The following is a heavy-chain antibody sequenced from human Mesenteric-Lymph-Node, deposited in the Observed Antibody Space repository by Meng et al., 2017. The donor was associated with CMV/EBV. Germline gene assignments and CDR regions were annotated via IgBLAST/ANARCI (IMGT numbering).Heavy chain of an antibody. D-gene: IGHD2-15*01. CDR3: AKDFVGGPTGFNF. Sequence: GESLKISCVGSGFTFSLFGIHWVRQAPGKGLEGVAFIGSEGGINFCADSVKDRFTISRDNSKNTVYLQMYRLRPDDTAVYYCAKDFVGGPTGFNFWGQGTMVTVSS. V-gene: IGHV3-30*02. CDR2: IGSEGGIN. J-gene: IGHJ3*01. CDR1: GFTFSLFG.